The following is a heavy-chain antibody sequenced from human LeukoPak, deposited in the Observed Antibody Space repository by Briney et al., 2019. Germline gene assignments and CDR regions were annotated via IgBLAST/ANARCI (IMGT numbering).Heavy chain of an antibody. CDR3: ARDQGFLEEETSAFDI. Sequence: SETLSLTCTVSGGSISSGGYYWSWIRQHPGKGLEWIGYIYYSGSTYYNPSLQSRVTISVDTSKNQFSPKLSSVTAADTAVYYCARDQGFLEEETSAFDIWGQGTMVTVSS. D-gene: IGHD3-3*01. CDR2: IYYSGST. V-gene: IGHV4-31*03. J-gene: IGHJ3*02. CDR1: GGSISSGGYY.